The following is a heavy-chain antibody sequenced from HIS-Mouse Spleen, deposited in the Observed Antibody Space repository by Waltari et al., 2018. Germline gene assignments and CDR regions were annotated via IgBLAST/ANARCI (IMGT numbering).Heavy chain of an antibody. CDR3: ARIAEGYSSGWYAFDY. CDR1: GFSFCPTEMS. V-gene: IGHV2-70*15. Sequence: QVTLRESGPALVKHTQTLTLTCTCSGFSFCPTEMSVSWIRQPPGKALEWLERIDWDDDKYYSTSLKTRLTISKDTSKNQVVLTMTNMDPVDTATYYCARIAEGYSSGWYAFDYWGQGTLVTVSS. D-gene: IGHD6-19*01. J-gene: IGHJ4*02. CDR2: IDWDDDK.